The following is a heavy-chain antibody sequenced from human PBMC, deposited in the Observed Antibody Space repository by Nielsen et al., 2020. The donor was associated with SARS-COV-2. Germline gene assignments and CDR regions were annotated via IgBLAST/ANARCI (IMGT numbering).Heavy chain of an antibody. J-gene: IGHJ4*02. CDR3: AKDWTAIVVVPSGGVDY. CDR2: ISYDGSNK. D-gene: IGHD2-15*01. CDR1: GFTFSTYG. Sequence: GESLKISCAASGFTFSTYGMHWVRQAPGKGLEWVAAISYDGSNKYYVDSVKGRFTISRDNSKNTLYLQMSSLREEDTAVYYCAKDWTAIVVVPSGGVDYWGRGTRVSVSS. V-gene: IGHV3-30*18.